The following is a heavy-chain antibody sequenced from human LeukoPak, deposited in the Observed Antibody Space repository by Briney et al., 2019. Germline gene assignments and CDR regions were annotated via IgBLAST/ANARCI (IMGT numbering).Heavy chain of an antibody. V-gene: IGHV3-23*01. CDR1: GFSFSSHG. CDR3: AKVGATRVGPSRFDY. D-gene: IGHD1-26*01. CDR2: ISPSGDIT. Sequence: PGGSLRLSCAGSGFSFSSHGMNWVRQAPGKGLEWVSGISPSGDITYYTDSVRGRFTISRDNSKNTLYLQMNSLRAEDTAVYYCAKVGATRVGPSRFDYWGQGTLVTVSS. J-gene: IGHJ4*02.